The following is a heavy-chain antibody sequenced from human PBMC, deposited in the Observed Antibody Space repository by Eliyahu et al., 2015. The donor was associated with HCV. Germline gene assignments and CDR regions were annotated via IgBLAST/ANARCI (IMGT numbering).Heavy chain of an antibody. CDR2: ISASGAST. D-gene: IGHD2-21*02. J-gene: IGHJ4*02. Sequence: EMQLLESGGALVQPGGSLRLSCVASGFTFENFGMNWVRQAPGKGLEWVSGISASGASTYYPDSVKGRFTASRDNSKNTVYLQMDSLRAEDTAVYYCAKITWPDCGDDCYSEFWGQGTLVTVSS. V-gene: IGHV3-23*01. CDR3: AKITWPDCGDDCYSEF. CDR1: GFTFENFG.